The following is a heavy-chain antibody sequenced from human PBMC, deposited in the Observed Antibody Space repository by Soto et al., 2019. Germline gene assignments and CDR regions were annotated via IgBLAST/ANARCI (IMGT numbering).Heavy chain of an antibody. Sequence: EVQLLESGGGLVQPGGSLRLSCAASGFTFSSYAMSWVRQAPGKGLDWVSTLSGTGGSTYYADSVKGRFTMSRDKSKNTVYLKMNSLRAEDTAIYYCAKERQATTVTLPDYWGQGTLVTVSS. V-gene: IGHV3-23*01. CDR2: LSGTGGST. CDR1: GFTFSSYA. J-gene: IGHJ4*02. CDR3: AKERQATTVTLPDY. D-gene: IGHD4-17*01.